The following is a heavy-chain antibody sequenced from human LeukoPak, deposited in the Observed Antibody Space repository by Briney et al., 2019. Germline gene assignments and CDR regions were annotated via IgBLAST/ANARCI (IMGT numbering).Heavy chain of an antibody. Sequence: SETLSLTCTVSGGSISSGGYYWSWIRQHPGKGLEWIGYIYYSGSTYYNPSLKSRVTISVDTSKNQFSLKLSSVTAADTAVYYCARGTGPQNPWHYDILTGLDAFDIWGQGTMVTVSS. D-gene: IGHD3-9*01. CDR2: IYYSGST. CDR3: ARGTGPQNPWHYDILTGLDAFDI. J-gene: IGHJ3*02. CDR1: GGSISSGGYY. V-gene: IGHV4-31*03.